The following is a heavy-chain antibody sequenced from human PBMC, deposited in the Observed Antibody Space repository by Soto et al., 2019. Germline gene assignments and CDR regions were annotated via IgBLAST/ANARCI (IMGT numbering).Heavy chain of an antibody. Sequence: EEQLLESGGGLVQIGGSLRLSCVASGFDFSRHGMGWVRRAPGKGLEWVSGINGDGRNEYYADSVKGRFTVSRDNAENTLGLLMSSLRAEDTAVYYCAKNKDDYHLPLAPEGFDPWGQGTQVTVAS. D-gene: IGHD1-1*01. J-gene: IGHJ5*02. CDR1: GFDFSRHG. V-gene: IGHV3-23*01. CDR2: INGDGRNE. CDR3: AKNKDDYHLPLAPEGFDP.